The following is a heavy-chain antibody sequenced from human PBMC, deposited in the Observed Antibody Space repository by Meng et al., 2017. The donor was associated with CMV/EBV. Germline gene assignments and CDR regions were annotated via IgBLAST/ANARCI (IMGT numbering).Heavy chain of an antibody. J-gene: IGHJ3*02. CDR3: ARGIGYCSSTSCDRYAFDI. Sequence: GESLKISCAASGFTFSSYWMSWVRQAPGKGLEWVANIKQDGSEKYYVDSVKGRFTISRDNAKNSLYLQMNSLRAEDTAVYCCARGIGYCSSTSCDRYAFDIWGQGTMVTVSS. CDR1: GFTFSSYW. V-gene: IGHV3-7*01. D-gene: IGHD2-2*01. CDR2: IKQDGSEK.